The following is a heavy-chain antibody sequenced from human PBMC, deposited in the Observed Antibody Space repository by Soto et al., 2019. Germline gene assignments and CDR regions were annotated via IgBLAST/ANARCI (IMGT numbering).Heavy chain of an antibody. CDR3: AREDSIIIPAVSDF. CDR2: ISKSDYT. V-gene: IGHV3-21*01. J-gene: IGHJ4*02. CDR1: GFAFNNYG. Sequence: PVASLRLSCTVSGFAFNNYGINWVRQDQGKGLEWVSSISKSDYTYYSDSVKGRFTIYRDNDKNSVSLKMNTRRVEETAVYYCAREDSIIIPAVSDFWGQGP. D-gene: IGHD2-2*01.